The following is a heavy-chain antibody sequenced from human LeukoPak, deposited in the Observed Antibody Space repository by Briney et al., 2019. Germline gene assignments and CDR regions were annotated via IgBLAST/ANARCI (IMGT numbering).Heavy chain of an antibody. CDR3: ARWPHCQDF. CDR2: INKDGSEE. J-gene: IGHJ4*02. Sequence: QPGGSLRLSCAASGFTFSDFYMSWVRQAPRKGLEWVANINKDGSEEKYVDSVKGRFTISRDNAKNSLYLQMSSLRADDTAVYYCARWPHCQDFWGRGTRVTVSS. CDR1: GFTFSDFY. V-gene: IGHV3-7*03.